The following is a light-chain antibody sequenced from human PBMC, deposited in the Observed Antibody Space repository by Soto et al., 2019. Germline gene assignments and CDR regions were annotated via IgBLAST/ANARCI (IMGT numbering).Light chain of an antibody. J-gene: IGKJ1*01. V-gene: IGKV1-5*01. Sequence: IQMTQSPSTLSASVGDRVSITCRASQSVSSWLAWYQRKPGKAPKLLIYDASGLESGVPSRFSGSGSGTEFTLTISSLQPDDFATYYCQQYNSYSQTFGQGTKVDNK. CDR2: DAS. CDR1: QSVSSW. CDR3: QQYNSYSQT.